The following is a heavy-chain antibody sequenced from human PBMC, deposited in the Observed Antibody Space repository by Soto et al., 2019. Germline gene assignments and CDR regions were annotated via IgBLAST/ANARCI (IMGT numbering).Heavy chain of an antibody. CDR1: GGTFSSYA. Sequence: SVKVSCKASGGTFSSYAISWVRQAPGQGLEWMGGIISIFGTANYAQKFQGRVTITADESTSTAYMELSSLRSEDTAVYYCARVTTWVSSPFDPWGQGTLVTVSS. J-gene: IGHJ5*02. CDR3: ARVTTWVSSPFDP. CDR2: IISIFGTA. V-gene: IGHV1-69*13. D-gene: IGHD4-4*01.